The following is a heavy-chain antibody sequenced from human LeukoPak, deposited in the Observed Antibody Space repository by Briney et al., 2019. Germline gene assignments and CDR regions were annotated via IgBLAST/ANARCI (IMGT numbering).Heavy chain of an antibody. CDR3: ARVQYSSGWYFDY. V-gene: IGHV3-30*04. CDR1: GFTFSSYA. CDR2: ISYDGSNK. Sequence: GRSRRLSCAASGFTFSSYAMHWVRQAPGKGLEWVAVISYDGSNKYYADSVKGRFTISRDNSKNTLYLQMNSLRAEDTAVYYCARVQYSSGWYFDYWGQGTLVTVSS. D-gene: IGHD6-19*01. J-gene: IGHJ4*02.